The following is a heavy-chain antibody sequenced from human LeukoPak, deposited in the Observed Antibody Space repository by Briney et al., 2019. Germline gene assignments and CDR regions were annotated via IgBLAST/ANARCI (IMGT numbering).Heavy chain of an antibody. CDR1: GYTFTSYA. CDR2: ISAYNGNT. J-gene: IGHJ5*02. D-gene: IGHD3-10*01. V-gene: IGHV1-18*01. Sequence: ASVKVSCKASGYTFTSYAITWVRQAPGQGLEWMGWISAYNGNTNYAPNLQGRVTMTTDTSTSTAYMELKSLRSDDTAVYYCARANMVRGVGSFFDRNWFDPWGQGTLVTVSS. CDR3: ARANMVRGVGSFFDRNWFDP.